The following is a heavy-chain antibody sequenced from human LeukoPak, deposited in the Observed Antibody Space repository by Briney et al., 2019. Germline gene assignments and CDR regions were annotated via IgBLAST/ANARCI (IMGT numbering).Heavy chain of an antibody. CDR2: INHSGST. Sequence: SETLSLTCAVYGGSFSGYYWSWLRQPPGKGLEWIGEINHSGSTNYNPSLKSRVTISVDTSKNQFSLKLSSVTAADTAVYYCARGGRITMIVVAARAFDIWGQGTMVTVSS. J-gene: IGHJ3*02. CDR3: ARGGRITMIVVAARAFDI. V-gene: IGHV4-34*01. CDR1: GGSFSGYY. D-gene: IGHD3-22*01.